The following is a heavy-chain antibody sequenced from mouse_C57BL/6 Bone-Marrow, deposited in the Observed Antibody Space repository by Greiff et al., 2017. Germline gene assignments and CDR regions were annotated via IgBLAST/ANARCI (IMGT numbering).Heavy chain of an antibody. Sequence: QVQLKESGAELASPGASVTLSCKASGYTFTDHIMNWVKKRPGQGLEWIGRIYPVSGETNYNQKFMGKATFIVDRSSSPVYMVLNSLTSEDPVVYYCGRPAGGRYYGKRYAMDYGGQGTSVTVSS. CDR1: GYTFTDHI. D-gene: IGHD2-1*01. V-gene: IGHV1-11*01. CDR3: GRPAGGRYYGKRYAMDY. J-gene: IGHJ4*01. CDR2: IYPVSGET.